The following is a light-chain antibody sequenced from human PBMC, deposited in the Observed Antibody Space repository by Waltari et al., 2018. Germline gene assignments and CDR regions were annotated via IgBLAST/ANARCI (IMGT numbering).Light chain of an antibody. CDR1: GSNFGAGSD. J-gene: IGLJ2*01. Sequence: QSVLTQPPSVSCAPGPRVTISCPGSGSNFGAGSDVHWYQQLPGKAPKLLIYGTSTRPLGVPDRYFGSQSGTSASLAITGLQAEDEADYYCQSYDTSLSVVFGGGTKLTVL. CDR3: QSYDTSLSVV. CDR2: GTS. V-gene: IGLV1-40*01.